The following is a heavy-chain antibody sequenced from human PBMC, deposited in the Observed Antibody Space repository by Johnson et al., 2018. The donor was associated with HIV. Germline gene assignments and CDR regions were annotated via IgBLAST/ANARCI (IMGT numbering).Heavy chain of an antibody. V-gene: IGHV3-30*02. CDR2: IRYDGSNK. CDR3: ARDRSMDDAFDV. CDR1: GFSISNYA. Sequence: QVQLVESGGGVVQPGRSLRLACVTSGFSISNYAMHWVRQAPGKGLEWVAFIRYDGSNKYYADSVKGRFTISRDNSKNTLYLQMNSLRAEDTAVYYCARDRSMDDAFDVWGQGTMVNVSS. D-gene: IGHD1-26*01. J-gene: IGHJ3*01.